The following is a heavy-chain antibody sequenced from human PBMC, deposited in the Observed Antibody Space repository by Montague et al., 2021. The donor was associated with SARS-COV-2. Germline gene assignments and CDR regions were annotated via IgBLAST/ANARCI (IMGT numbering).Heavy chain of an antibody. V-gene: IGHV3-74*01. CDR1: GFTFSSHW. D-gene: IGHD3-9*01. CDR2: INTDGTIT. J-gene: IGHJ5*02. CDR3: ATDRTVAPGYGFDP. Sequence: SLRLSCAASGFTFSSHWMHWVRQLPGKGLLWVSRINTDGTITNYADSVKGRFTISRDNAKNSMYLQMNSLRVEDTAVYDCATDRTVAPGYGFDPWGQGTLVTVSS.